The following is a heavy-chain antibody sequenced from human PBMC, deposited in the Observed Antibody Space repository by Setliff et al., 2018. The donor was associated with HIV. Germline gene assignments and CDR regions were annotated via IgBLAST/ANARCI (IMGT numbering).Heavy chain of an antibody. J-gene: IGHJ5*02. V-gene: IGHV3-23*01. CDR1: GFIVSSFW. D-gene: IGHD2-8*01. CDR2: IRRSGDST. Sequence: LRLSCAASGFIVSSFWMNWVRQAPGKGLEWVSGIRRSGDSTDYAESVKGRFTISRDNAKNTLYLQMNSLRVEDTAVYYCARVLLRTNAVYGVVSNQFDPWGQGTLVTVSS. CDR3: ARVLLRTNAVYGVVSNQFDP.